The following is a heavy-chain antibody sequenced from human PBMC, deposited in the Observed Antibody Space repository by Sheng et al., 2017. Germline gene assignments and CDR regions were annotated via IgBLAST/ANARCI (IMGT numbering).Heavy chain of an antibody. Sequence: FTISRDNAKNSLYLQINSLRAEDTAVYYCARAPSWNYDYHYYMDVWGQGTTVTVSS. V-gene: IGHV3-11*06. D-gene: IGHD1-1*01. J-gene: IGHJ6*03. CDR3: ARAPSWNYDYHYYMDV.